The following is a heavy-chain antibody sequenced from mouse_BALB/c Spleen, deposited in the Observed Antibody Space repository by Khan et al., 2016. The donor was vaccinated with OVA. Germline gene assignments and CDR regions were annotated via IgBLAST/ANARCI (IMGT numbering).Heavy chain of an antibody. Sequence: QVQLQQSGAELVKPGASVKLSCKTSGYTFTNYWIQWVKQRPGQGLGWSGEIFPGTGTTYYNENFKAKATLTKDTSSSTAYMQLSSLTSEDSAVYFCASCYFGNYAFAYWGQGTLVTVSA. J-gene: IGHJ3*01. V-gene: IGHV1S132*01. CDR1: GYTFTNYW. CDR3: ASCYFGNYAFAY. D-gene: IGHD2-1*01. CDR2: IFPGTGTT.